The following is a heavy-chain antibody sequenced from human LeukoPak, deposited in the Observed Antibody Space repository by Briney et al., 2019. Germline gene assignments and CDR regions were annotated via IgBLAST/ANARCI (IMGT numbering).Heavy chain of an antibody. CDR3: ARDEGGYSYGYN. D-gene: IGHD5-18*01. CDR2: IYSGGST. J-gene: IGHJ4*02. V-gene: IGHV3-53*01. Sequence: GGSLRLSCAASGFTVSSNYMSWVRQAPGKGLEWVSVIYSGGSTYYADSVKGRLTISRDNSKNTLYLQMNSLRAEDTAVYYCARDEGGYSYGYNWGQGTLVTVSS. CDR1: GFTVSSNY.